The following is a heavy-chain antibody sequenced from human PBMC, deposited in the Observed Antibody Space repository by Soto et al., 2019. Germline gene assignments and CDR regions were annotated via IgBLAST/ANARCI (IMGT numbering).Heavy chain of an antibody. D-gene: IGHD2-21*02. CDR1: GGTVASSHW. Sequence: SETLSLTCGVSGGTVASSHWWSWVRQSPGRGLEWIGNVHHTGDTNFNPSLQSRVTFSVDKSNNQFSLRLTSVTAADTAVYFCAREIVTAGGNNYFDPWGPGTLVTVSS. CDR2: VHHTGDT. V-gene: IGHV4-4*02. CDR3: AREIVTAGGNNYFDP. J-gene: IGHJ5*02.